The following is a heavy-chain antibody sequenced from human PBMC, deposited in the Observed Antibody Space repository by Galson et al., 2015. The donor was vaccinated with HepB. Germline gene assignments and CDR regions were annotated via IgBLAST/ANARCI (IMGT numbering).Heavy chain of an antibody. CDR3: ARGSYYKALDAFDI. CDR2: IIPILGIA. V-gene: IGHV1-69*04. D-gene: IGHD3-10*01. CDR1: GGTFSSYA. J-gene: IGHJ3*02. Sequence: SVKVSCKASGGTFSSYAISWVRQAPGQGLEWMGRIIPILGIANYAQKFQGRVTITADKSTSTAYMELSGLRSEDTAVYYCARGSYYKALDAFDIWGQGTMVTVSS.